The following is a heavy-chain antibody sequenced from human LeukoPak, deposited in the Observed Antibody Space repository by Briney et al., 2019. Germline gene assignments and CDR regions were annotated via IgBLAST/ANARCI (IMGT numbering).Heavy chain of an antibody. CDR1: GGSISSYY. V-gene: IGHV4-59*08. Sequence: SETLSLTCTVSGGSISSYYWSWIRQPPGKGLEWIGCIYYSESTNYSPSVKSRITISVDTSKNQFSLKLSSVTAADTALYYCARQGRDYSYDSGSYYEDWFDPWGQGTLVTVSS. CDR2: IYYSEST. D-gene: IGHD3-10*01. CDR3: ARQGRDYSYDSGSYYEDWFDP. J-gene: IGHJ5*02.